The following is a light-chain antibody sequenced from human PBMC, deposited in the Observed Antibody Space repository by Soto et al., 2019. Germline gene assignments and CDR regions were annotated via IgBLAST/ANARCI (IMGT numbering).Light chain of an antibody. V-gene: IGKV3-20*01. CDR1: QSVSSSH. CDR3: QQYVTSPT. CDR2: GTS. Sequence: EIVLTQSPGTLSLSPGERATLSCRASQSVSSSHLAWYQQKPGQAPRLLIYGTSIRATGIPDRFSGSGSGTDFTLTISRREPEDFAVYYCQQYVTSPTFGQGTKVEIK. J-gene: IGKJ1*01.